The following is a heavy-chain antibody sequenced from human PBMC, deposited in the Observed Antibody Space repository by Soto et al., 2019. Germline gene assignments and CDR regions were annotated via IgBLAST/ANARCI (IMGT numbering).Heavy chain of an antibody. Sequence: SVKVSCKASGGTFSSYAISWVRQAPGQGLEWMGGIIPIFGTANYAQKFQGRVTITADESTSTAYMELSSLRSEDTAVYYCAVGGNPLDYYYGMDVWGQGTTVTVSS. V-gene: IGHV1-69*13. D-gene: IGHD2-15*01. CDR1: GGTFSSYA. CDR2: IIPIFGTA. J-gene: IGHJ6*02. CDR3: AVGGNPLDYYYGMDV.